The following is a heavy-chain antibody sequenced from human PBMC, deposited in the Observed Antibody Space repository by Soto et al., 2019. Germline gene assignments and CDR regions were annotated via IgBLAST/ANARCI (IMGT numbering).Heavy chain of an antibody. J-gene: IGHJ6*02. CDR1: GYSFTKYG. Sequence: ASVKVSCKTSGYSFTKYGLHWVRQAPGQRLEWMGWINPGNGDTKYSQKFQGRVTITRDTSATTAYMELSSLRSEDSAVFYCARTDCSSTSCYNYYYYCMDVWGPGISVTLS. CDR3: ARTDCSSTSCYNYYYYCMDV. CDR2: INPGNGDT. V-gene: IGHV1-3*01. D-gene: IGHD2-2*01.